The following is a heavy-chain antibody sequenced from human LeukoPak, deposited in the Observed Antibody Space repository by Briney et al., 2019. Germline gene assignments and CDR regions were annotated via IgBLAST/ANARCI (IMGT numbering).Heavy chain of an antibody. CDR3: ARGFFDY. V-gene: IGHV4-4*08. J-gene: IGHJ4*02. CDR1: GFTFSSYA. Sequence: GSLRLSCAASGFTFSSYAMSWVRQAPGKGLEWIGRIYTSGSTNYNPSLKSRVTISVDTSKNQFSLKLSSVTAADTAVYYYARGFFDYWGQGTLVTVSS. CDR2: IYTSGST.